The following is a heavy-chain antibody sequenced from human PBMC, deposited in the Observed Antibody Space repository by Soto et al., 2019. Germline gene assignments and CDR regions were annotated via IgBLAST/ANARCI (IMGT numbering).Heavy chain of an antibody. CDR2: SRNKPNDYTT. J-gene: IGHJ4*02. D-gene: IGHD5-12*01. CDR3: ARGGYSGYDSLYY. Sequence: DVQLVESGGGLVQPGGSLRLSCAASGFTFSDHYMDWVRQAPGKGLEWVGRSRNKPNDYTTEYAASVKGRFTISRDDSKNSLYLQMNSLKTEDTAVYYCARGGYSGYDSLYYWGQGTLVTVSS. V-gene: IGHV3-72*01. CDR1: GFTFSDHY.